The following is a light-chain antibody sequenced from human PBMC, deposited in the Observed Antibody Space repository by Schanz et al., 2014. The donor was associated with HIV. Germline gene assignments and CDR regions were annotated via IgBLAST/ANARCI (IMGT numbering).Light chain of an antibody. V-gene: IGLV2-8*01. CDR3: SSLAADNTLV. CDR1: SGDIGYY. Sequence: QSALTQPPSASGSPGQLVTLSCTETSGDIGYYVSWYQLHPGRAPKLIIFEVNRRPSGVPNRFSGSKSGNTASLTVSELLAEDEGDYYCSSLAADNTLVFGGGTKLTVL. CDR2: EVN. J-gene: IGLJ2*01.